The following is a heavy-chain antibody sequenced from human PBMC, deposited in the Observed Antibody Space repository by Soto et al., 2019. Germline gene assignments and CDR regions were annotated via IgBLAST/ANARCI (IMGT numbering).Heavy chain of an antibody. J-gene: IGHJ4*02. CDR2: INHSGST. V-gene: IGHV4-34*01. D-gene: IGHD3-16*02. Sequence: SLTCAVYGGSFSGYYWSWIRQPPGKGLEWIGEINHSGSTNYNPSLKSRVTISVDTSKNQFSLKLSSVTAADTAVYYCARDLKDDYVWGSYRYNYFDYWGQGTLVTVSS. CDR3: ARDLKDDYVWGSYRYNYFDY. CDR1: GGSFSGYY.